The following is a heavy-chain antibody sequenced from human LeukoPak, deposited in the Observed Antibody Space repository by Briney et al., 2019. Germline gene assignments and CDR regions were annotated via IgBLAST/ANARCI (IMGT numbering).Heavy chain of an antibody. J-gene: IGHJ4*02. CDR2: IYYSGST. V-gene: IGHV4-59*01. CDR1: GGSISSYY. Sequence: SETLSLTCTVSGGSISSYYWSWIRQPPGKGLEWIGYIYYSGSTNYNPSLKSRVTTSVDTSKNQFSLKLSSVTAADTAVYYCARGRFLEWLDYWGQGTLVTVSS. CDR3: ARGRFLEWLDY. D-gene: IGHD3-3*01.